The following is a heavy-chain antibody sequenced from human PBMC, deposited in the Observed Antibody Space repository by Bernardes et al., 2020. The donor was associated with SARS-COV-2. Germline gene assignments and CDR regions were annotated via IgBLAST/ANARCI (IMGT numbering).Heavy chain of an antibody. J-gene: IGHJ2*01. V-gene: IGHV4-34*01. D-gene: IGHD2-15*01. CDR2: INDSGST. CDR3: ARGSAAVVSHFMLLFANWYFDL. CDR1: SGSFSGYY. Sequence: SETLSLTCAVYSGSFSGYYWSWIRQTPGKGLEWIGEINDSGSTKYNPALKSRVTISVDPSKNQFSLKLNSVTAADTAVYYCARGSAAVVSHFMLLFANWYFDLWGRGTRVTVSS.